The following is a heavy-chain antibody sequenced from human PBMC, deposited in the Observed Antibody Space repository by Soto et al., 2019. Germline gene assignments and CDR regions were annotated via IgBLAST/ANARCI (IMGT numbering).Heavy chain of an antibody. Sequence: GGSMRLSRLASGFSFNSFNMNWIRRAPGRGLEWVASISVSGDNIYYGDSMQGRFTISRDNAKNSLYLQMNSLRAEDTAVYYCARELGYYDSSGYVGLDYWGQGTLVTVSS. CDR2: ISVSGDNI. CDR1: GFSFNSFN. D-gene: IGHD3-22*01. J-gene: IGHJ4*02. V-gene: IGHV3-21*01. CDR3: ARELGYYDSSGYVGLDY.